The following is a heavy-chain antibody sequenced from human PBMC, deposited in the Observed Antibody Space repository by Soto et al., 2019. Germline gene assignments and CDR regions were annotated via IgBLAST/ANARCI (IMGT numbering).Heavy chain of an antibody. CDR3: ARWGNNLDP. CDR2: INHSGST. J-gene: IGHJ5*02. CDR1: GGSFSEYY. D-gene: IGHD3-16*01. Sequence: SDTLSLTCAVYGGSFSEYYWSWIRQPPGKGLEWIGEINHSGSTNYNPSLKSRVTISVDTSKKQFFLKLSSVTAADTDVYYCARWGNNLDPWGQGTLDTVSS. V-gene: IGHV4-34*01.